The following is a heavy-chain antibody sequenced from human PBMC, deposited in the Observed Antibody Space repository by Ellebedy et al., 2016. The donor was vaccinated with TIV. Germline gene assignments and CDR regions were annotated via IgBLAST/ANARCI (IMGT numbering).Heavy chain of an antibody. D-gene: IGHD3-10*01. CDR1: GGSISRYL. CDR3: ARGPRVRGYT. CDR2: INRSGST. V-gene: IGHV4-34*01. Sequence: MPSETLSLTCTVYGGSISRYLCRLIRQPTGKGQKWIGEINRSGSTNYNPSLKSRFTISVDTSKNQFSLKLSSVTAADTAVYYGARGPRVRGYTWGQGTLVTVSS. J-gene: IGHJ5*02.